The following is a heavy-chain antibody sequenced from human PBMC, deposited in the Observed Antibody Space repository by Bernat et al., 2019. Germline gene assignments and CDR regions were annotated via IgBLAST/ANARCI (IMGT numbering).Heavy chain of an antibody. Sequence: QVQLQESGPGLVKPSETLSLTCSVSGVSISSYYWSWIRQPPGKGLEWIGYIYYSGSTNYNPSLKSRVTISVDTSKNQFSLKLSSVTAADTAVYYCARVYGDLLDYWGQGTLVTVSS. D-gene: IGHD4-17*01. CDR2: IYYSGST. CDR3: ARVYGDLLDY. J-gene: IGHJ4*02. CDR1: GVSISSYY. V-gene: IGHV4-59*01.